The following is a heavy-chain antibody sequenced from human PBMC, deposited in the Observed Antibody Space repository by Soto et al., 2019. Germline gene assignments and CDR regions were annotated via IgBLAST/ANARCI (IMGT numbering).Heavy chain of an antibody. CDR2: IYYSGST. CDR1: GGSISSYY. D-gene: IGHD2-15*01. CDR3: ARHVGYYSQGEWFDP. Sequence: QVQLQESGPGLVKPSETLSLTCTVSGGSISSYYWSWIRQPPGKGLEWIGYIYYSGSTKYNPSLKGRVTISVDTSKNQFSLKLCSVTAADTAVYYCARHVGYYSQGEWFDPWGQGTLVTVSS. J-gene: IGHJ5*02. V-gene: IGHV4-59*08.